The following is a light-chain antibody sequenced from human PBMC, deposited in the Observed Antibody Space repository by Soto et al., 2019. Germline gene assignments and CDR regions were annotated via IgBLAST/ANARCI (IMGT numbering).Light chain of an antibody. J-gene: IGKJ1*01. Sequence: DIQMTQSPSTLSASVGDRVTITCRASQAIGSRLAWYQQRPGKPPNILIYKASTLASGVPSRFSGSGSGTEITLTINSLQPDDFATYYCQQYHIYSGTFGQGTKVDIK. CDR2: KAS. CDR1: QAIGSR. CDR3: QQYHIYSGT. V-gene: IGKV1-5*03.